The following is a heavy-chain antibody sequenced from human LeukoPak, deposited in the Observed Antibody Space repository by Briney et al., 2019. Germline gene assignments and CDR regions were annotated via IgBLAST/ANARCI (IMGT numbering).Heavy chain of an antibody. CDR3: ATKQWLAPPPDS. J-gene: IGHJ4*02. D-gene: IGHD6-19*01. CDR2: INTDGTVT. V-gene: IGHV3-74*01. CDR1: GVTFSKYW. Sequence: GGSLRLSCAASGVTFSKYWMLWVRQAPGKGLESVSRINTDGTVTTYADSVKGRFTVSRDNADNTMFLQMNSVRDEDPAVYYCATKQWLAPPPDSWGQGTPVTVSS.